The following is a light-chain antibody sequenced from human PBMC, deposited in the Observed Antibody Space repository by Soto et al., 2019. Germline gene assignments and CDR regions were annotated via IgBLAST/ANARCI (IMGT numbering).Light chain of an antibody. CDR3: QQYNDWPQT. CDR1: QSVSTN. CDR2: GAS. J-gene: IGKJ1*01. V-gene: IGKV3-15*01. Sequence: EIVMTQSPCTLSLSPGEKATLSCRASQSVSTNLAWYQQIPGQAPRLLIYGASTRATGITARLSVSGSVPEFTLAISSLKSEDLAVYYCQQYNDWPQTFGLGTKVEIK.